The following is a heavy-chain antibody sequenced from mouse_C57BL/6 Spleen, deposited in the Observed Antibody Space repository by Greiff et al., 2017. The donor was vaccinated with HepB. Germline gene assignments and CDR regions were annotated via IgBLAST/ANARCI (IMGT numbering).Heavy chain of an antibody. D-gene: IGHD2-4*01. J-gene: IGHJ3*01. CDR1: GYTFTSYS. Sequence: VQLQQSGAELVMPGASVKLSCKASGYTFTSYSMPWVQQTPGQGLEWIGKIDASDSYTNYTHKVKGKFTLTGDNSYNNAYMQLSRLTSEDSAVYFCARVDDDSERFAYWGQGTLVTVSA. CDR3: ARVDDDSERFAY. CDR2: IDASDSYT. V-gene: IGHV1-69*01.